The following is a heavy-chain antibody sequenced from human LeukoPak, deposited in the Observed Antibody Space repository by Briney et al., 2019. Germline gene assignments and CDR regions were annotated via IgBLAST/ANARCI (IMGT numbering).Heavy chain of an antibody. CDR1: GFTFSSYA. CDR3: AKEVAYFDY. J-gene: IGHJ4*02. CDR2: ISYDGSNK. D-gene: IGHD2-15*01. Sequence: PGRSLRLSCAASGFTFSSYAMHWVRQAPGKGLEWVAVISYDGSNKYYADSVKGRFTISRDNSKNTLYLQMNSLRAEDTAVYYCAKEVAYFDYWGQGTLVTVSS. V-gene: IGHV3-30-3*02.